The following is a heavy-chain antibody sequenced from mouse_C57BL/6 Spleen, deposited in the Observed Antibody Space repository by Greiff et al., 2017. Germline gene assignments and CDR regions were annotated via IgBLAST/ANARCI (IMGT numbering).Heavy chain of an antibody. V-gene: IGHV1-81*01. CDR3: ARWDYEGFAY. D-gene: IGHD2-3*01. J-gene: IGHJ3*01. CDR1: GYTFTSYG. Sequence: VQLQQSGAELARPGASVKLSCKASGYTFTSYGISWVKQRTGQGLEWIGEIYPRSGNTYYNEKFKGKATLTADKSSSTAYMELRSLTSEGSAVYFCARWDYEGFAYWGQGTLVTVSA. CDR2: IYPRSGNT.